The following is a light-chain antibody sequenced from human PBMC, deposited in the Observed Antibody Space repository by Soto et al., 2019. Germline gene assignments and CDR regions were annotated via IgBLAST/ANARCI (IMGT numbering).Light chain of an antibody. V-gene: IGLV2-14*01. J-gene: IGLJ1*01. CDR3: SSYTSSSTYV. CDR2: EVT. Sequence: QSALTQPSSLSGSPGQSITISCTGTISDVGVYNHVSWYQYHPGKAPQLMIYEVTNRPSGVSHRFSGSKSGNTASLTISGLQAEDEADYYCSSYTSSSTYVFGTGTKVTVL. CDR1: ISDVGVYNH.